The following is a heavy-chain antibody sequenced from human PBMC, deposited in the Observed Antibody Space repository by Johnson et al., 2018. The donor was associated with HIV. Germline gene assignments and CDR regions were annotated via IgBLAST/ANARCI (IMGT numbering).Heavy chain of an antibody. Sequence: VQLVESGGGLVQPGGSLRLSCAASGFTFSIYDMHWVRQTTGKCLEWVSAIGVTSDTYYPGSVKGRFTISRDNAKNSLYLQMYSLRAGDTAVYYCARGKGWLDAFDMWGQGTMVTVSS. CDR3: ARGKGWLDAFDM. V-gene: IGHV3-13*01. D-gene: IGHD3-22*01. CDR1: GFTFSIYD. CDR2: IGVTSDT. J-gene: IGHJ3*02.